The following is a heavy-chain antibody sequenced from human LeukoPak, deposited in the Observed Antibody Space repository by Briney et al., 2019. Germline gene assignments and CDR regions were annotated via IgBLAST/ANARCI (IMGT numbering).Heavy chain of an antibody. CDR1: GGSFSGYY. Sequence: SETLSLTCAVYGGSFSGYYWSWIRQPPGKGLEWIGEINHSGSTNYNPPLKSRVTISVDTSKNQFSLKLSSVTAADTAVYYCARGYCSSTSCPTYNWFDPWGQGTLVTVSS. CDR2: INHSGST. CDR3: ARGYCSSTSCPTYNWFDP. D-gene: IGHD2-2*01. V-gene: IGHV4-34*01. J-gene: IGHJ5*02.